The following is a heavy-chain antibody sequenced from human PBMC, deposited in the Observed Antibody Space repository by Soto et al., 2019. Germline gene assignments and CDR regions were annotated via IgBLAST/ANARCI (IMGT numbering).Heavy chain of an antibody. J-gene: IGHJ6*02. Sequence: LRLSCAAYGFTFSNARMSWVRQAPGKRLEWVGRIKSKTDGGTTDYAAPVKGRFTISRDDSKNTLYLQMNSLKTEDTAVYYCTTGYCSSTSCWGYYYYYGMDVWGQGTTVTVSS. CDR3: TTGYCSSTSCWGYYYYYGMDV. D-gene: IGHD2-2*01. CDR1: GFTFSNAR. V-gene: IGHV3-15*01. CDR2: IKSKTDGGTT.